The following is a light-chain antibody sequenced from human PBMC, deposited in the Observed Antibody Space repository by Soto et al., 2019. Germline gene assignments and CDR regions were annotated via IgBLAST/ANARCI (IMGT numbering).Light chain of an antibody. Sequence: EIVLTQSPGTLSLSTGERATLSCRASQSVSSSYLAWYQQKPVQAPRLLIYGASSRATGIPDRFSGSGSETDFTLTISRLEPEHFAVYYCQQYGSSPWTFGQGTKVDIK. CDR3: QQYGSSPWT. V-gene: IGKV3-20*01. CDR2: GAS. J-gene: IGKJ1*01. CDR1: QSVSSSY.